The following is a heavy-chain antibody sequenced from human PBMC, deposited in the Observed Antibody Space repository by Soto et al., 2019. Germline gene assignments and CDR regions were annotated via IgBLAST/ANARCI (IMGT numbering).Heavy chain of an antibody. CDR3: AREGTKGYCSGGSCYSTYYFDY. Sequence: PAETLSLTCTVSGGAVVSGSYCFIGIRQPPGSGLELIGYIYYSGSTNYNPSLKSRVTISVDTSKNQFSLKLSSVTAADTAVYYCAREGTKGYCSGGSCYSTYYFDYWGQGTLVTVSS. J-gene: IGHJ4*02. CDR1: GGAVVSGSYC. CDR2: IYYSGST. D-gene: IGHD2-15*01. V-gene: IGHV4-61*01.